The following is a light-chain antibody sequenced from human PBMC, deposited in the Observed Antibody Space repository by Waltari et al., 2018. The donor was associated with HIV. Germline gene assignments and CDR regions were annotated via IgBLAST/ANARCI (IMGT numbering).Light chain of an antibody. CDR2: RNS. J-gene: IGLJ1*01. CDR1: NSNIDSNY. CDR3: ASWDDSLNAFV. Sequence: QPVLTQPPSASATPGQRITISCSGGNSNIDSNYDYLYQQLPGAAPTVFIYRNSQRPSGVPDRFSGSKSGTSASLIISGVRSGDEADYYCASWDDSLNAFVFGTGTKVTVL. V-gene: IGLV1-47*01.